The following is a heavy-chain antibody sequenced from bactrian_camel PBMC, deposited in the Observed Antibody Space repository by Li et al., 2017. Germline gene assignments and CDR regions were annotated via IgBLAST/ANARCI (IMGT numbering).Heavy chain of an antibody. CDR3: MAATRPKWGERCPILASKNA. D-gene: IGHD5*01. V-gene: IGHV3S53*01. J-gene: IGHJ4*01. Sequence: QVQLVESGGGVVQAGGSLRLSCVASGDTYSRYSNKCMGWFRQAPGKEREGLATIDNDGRTSVAESVRGRFTISQDNAKRTVYLQMNNLKPEDTGMYYCMAATRPKWGERCPILASKNAWGQGTQVTVS. CDR2: IDNDGRT. CDR1: GDTYSRYSNKC.